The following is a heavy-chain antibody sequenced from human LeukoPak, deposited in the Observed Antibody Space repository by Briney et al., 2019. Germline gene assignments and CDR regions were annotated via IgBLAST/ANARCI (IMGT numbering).Heavy chain of an antibody. CDR1: GGSISSGGYY. CDR2: IYHSGST. D-gene: IGHD3-22*01. Sequence: SETLSLTCTVSGGSISSGGYYWSWIRQPPGKGLEWIGYIYHSGSTYYNPSLKSRVTISVDRSKNQFSLKLSSVTAADTAVYYCARDQSYYDSSGYYTGLTFDIWGQGTMVTVSS. CDR3: ARDQSYYDSSGYYTGLTFDI. V-gene: IGHV4-30-2*01. J-gene: IGHJ3*02.